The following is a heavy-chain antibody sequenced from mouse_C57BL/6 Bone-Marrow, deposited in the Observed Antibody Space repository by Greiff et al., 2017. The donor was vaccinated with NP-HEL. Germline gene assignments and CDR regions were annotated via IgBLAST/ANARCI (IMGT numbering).Heavy chain of an antibody. J-gene: IGHJ3*01. CDR2: IYPRSGNT. CDR1: GYTFTSYG. CDR3: ASNYYGSSSWFAY. D-gene: IGHD1-1*01. Sequence: QVQLQQSGAELARPGASVKLSCKASGYTFTSYGISWVKQRTGQGLEWIGEIYPRSGNTYYNEKFKGKATLTADKSSSTAYMELRSLTSEDSAIYFCASNYYGSSSWFAYWGHGTLVTVSA. V-gene: IGHV1-81*01.